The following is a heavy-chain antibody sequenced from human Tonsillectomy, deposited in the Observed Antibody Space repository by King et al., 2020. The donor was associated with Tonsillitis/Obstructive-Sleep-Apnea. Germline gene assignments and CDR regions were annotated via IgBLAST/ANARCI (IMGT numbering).Heavy chain of an antibody. CDR3: VRRGLGDYVSYFDY. CDR2: IYPGDSDT. Sequence: VQLVESGAEVKKPGVSLKISCKGSGYSFTSFWIGWVRQMPGKGLEWMGIIYPGDSDTRYSPSFQGQVTISADKSTNTAYVQWSSLKASDTAMYYCVRRGLGDYVSYFDYWGQGTLVTVSS. D-gene: IGHD4-17*01. CDR1: GYSFTSFW. V-gene: IGHV5-51*01. J-gene: IGHJ4*02.